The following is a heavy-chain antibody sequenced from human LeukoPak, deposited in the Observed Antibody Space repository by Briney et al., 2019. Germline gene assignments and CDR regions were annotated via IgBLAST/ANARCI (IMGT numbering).Heavy chain of an antibody. CDR2: IYATGST. J-gene: IGHJ4*02. CDR1: GGSFSSYY. D-gene: IGHD4-23*01. V-gene: IGHV4-59*12. Sequence: WETLSLTCTVSGGSFSSYYWSWIRQPPGKGLEWIGYIYATGSTNYNASLKRRVTISVDTSKNQFSLKLSSVTAADTAVYYCARDRDGGNDYWGQGTLVTVSS. CDR3: ARDRDGGNDY.